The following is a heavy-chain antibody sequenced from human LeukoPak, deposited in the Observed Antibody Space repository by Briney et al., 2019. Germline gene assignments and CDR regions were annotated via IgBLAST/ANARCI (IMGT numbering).Heavy chain of an antibody. D-gene: IGHD6-19*01. CDR1: GFSLSTSGMC. CDR2: IGWDDDK. J-gene: IGHJ3*02. CDR3: ARRVVGYSSGFDAFDI. V-gene: IGHV2-70*11. Sequence: SGPTLVNPTQTLTLTCTFSGFSLSTSGMCVSWIRQPPGKALEWLARIGWDDDKYYSTSLKTRLTISKDTSKNQVVLTMTNMDPVDTATYYCARRVVGYSSGFDAFDIWGQGTMVTVSS.